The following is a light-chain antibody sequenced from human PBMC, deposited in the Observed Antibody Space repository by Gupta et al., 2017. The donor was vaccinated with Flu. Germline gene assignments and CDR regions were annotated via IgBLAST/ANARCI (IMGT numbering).Light chain of an antibody. V-gene: IGKV1-39*01. CDR1: QSIGNY. J-gene: IGKJ1*01. CDR2: SSS. CDR3: QQKYENDPQT. Sequence: DIQMTQSPSSLSASVGDRVSIACRASQSIGNYSHWYKQKPRKAPVLLVFSSSSRHSGVTSRFSGSGCGKDXRLSITXRIRKDFALYYGQQKYENDPQTFGXGTKVEVK.